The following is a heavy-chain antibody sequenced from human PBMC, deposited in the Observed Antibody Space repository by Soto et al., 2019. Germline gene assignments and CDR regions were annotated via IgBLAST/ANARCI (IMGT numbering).Heavy chain of an antibody. Sequence: PSETLSLTCTVSGDSINSADYYWNWIRQTPGKGLEWIGHIYYSGTTEYNPSLKSRVSISSDTSKNQFSLRLSSVTAADTAIYYCASRKSFYGWGPDHWGQGTLVTV. D-gene: IGHD3-10*01. CDR1: GDSINSADYY. CDR3: ASRKSFYGWGPDH. J-gene: IGHJ4*02. CDR2: IYYSGTT. V-gene: IGHV4-30-4*01.